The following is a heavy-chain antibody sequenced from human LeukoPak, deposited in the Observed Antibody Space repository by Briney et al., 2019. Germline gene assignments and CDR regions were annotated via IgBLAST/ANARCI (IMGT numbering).Heavy chain of an antibody. J-gene: IGHJ4*02. D-gene: IGHD3-22*01. Sequence: GGSLRLSCAASGFTVSRNYMSWVRQAPGKGLEWVSVISCHGNNKYYADSVKVRFTISRDNSKNTLYLQMNSLRADDTAVYYCAPSSSGYYVHFDYWGQGTLVTVSS. V-gene: IGHV3-30-3*01. CDR3: APSSSGYYVHFDY. CDR2: ISCHGNNK. CDR1: GFTVSRNY.